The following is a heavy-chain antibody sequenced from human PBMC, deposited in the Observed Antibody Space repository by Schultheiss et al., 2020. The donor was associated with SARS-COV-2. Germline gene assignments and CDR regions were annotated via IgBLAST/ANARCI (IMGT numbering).Heavy chain of an antibody. CDR2: IYHSGST. CDR3: ARVGSSGYY. J-gene: IGHJ4*02. CDR1: GGSISSYY. Sequence: SETLSLTCTVSGGSISSYYWSWIRQPPGKGLEWIGYIYHSGSTYYNPSLKSRVTISVDRSKNQFSLKLSSVTAADTAVYYCARVGSSGYYWGQGTLVTVSS. V-gene: IGHV4-59*12. D-gene: IGHD3-22*01.